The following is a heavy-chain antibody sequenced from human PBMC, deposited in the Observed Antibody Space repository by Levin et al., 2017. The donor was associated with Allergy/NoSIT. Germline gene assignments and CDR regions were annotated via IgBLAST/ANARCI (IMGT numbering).Heavy chain of an antibody. Sequence: SCTGSGFTFGDYAMSWVRQAPGKGLEWVGFIRNKAHGGTTEYAASVKGRLTISRDDSKSIAYPQMNSLKTEDTAVYFCARGGPPNYDYNWGSYRDGYFDYWGQGTLVTVSS. J-gene: IGHJ4*02. CDR2: IRNKAHGGTT. CDR3: ARGGPPNYDYNWGSYRDGYFDY. CDR1: GFTFGDYA. D-gene: IGHD3-16*02. V-gene: IGHV3-49*04.